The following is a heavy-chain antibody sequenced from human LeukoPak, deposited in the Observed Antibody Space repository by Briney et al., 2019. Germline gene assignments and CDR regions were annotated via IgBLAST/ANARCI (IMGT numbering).Heavy chain of an antibody. CDR2: ISSSGSTI. V-gene: IGHV3-48*03. Sequence: GGSLRLSCAASGFTFSSYEMNWVRQAPGKGLEWVSYISSSGSTIYYADSVKGRFTISRDNAKNSLYLRMNSLRAEDTAVYYCARGLDYYYYMDVWGKGTTVTVSS. CDR1: GFTFSSYE. CDR3: ARGLDYYYYMDV. J-gene: IGHJ6*03. D-gene: IGHD2-21*01.